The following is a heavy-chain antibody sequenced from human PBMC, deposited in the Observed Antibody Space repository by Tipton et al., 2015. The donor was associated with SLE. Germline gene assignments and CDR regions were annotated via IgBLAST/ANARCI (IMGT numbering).Heavy chain of an antibody. J-gene: IGHJ4*02. CDR1: GGSISSHY. CDR3: ARTIAAAKTSFDF. V-gene: IGHV4-39*07. D-gene: IGHD2-2*01. CDR2: IYYSGST. Sequence: TLSLTCTVSGGSISSHYWSWIRQPPRMGLEWIGTIYYSGSTYYNPSLKSRVTISVDMSKNQFFLNLTSVTAADTAVYYCARTIAAAKTSFDFWGQGTLVTVSS.